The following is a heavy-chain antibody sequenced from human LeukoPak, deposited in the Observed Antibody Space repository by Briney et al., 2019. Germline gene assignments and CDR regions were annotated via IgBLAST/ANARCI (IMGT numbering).Heavy chain of an antibody. CDR2: IDPSDSYT. J-gene: IGHJ4*02. CDR1: GYIFTNYW. V-gene: IGHV5-10-1*01. Sequence: GESLKISCKGSGYIFTNYWIAWVRQMPGKGLEWMGRIDPSDSYTNYSPSFQGHVTISADKSFSTAYLQWTSLKASDTAMYYCARHAKAYGSSCDYWGQGTLVTVSS. D-gene: IGHD6-13*01. CDR3: ARHAKAYGSSCDY.